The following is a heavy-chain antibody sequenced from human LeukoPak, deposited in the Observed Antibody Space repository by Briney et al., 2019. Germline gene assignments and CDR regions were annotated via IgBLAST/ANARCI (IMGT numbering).Heavy chain of an antibody. J-gene: IGHJ4*02. Sequence: GGSLRLSCAASGFTFSSYAMSWVRQAPGKGLGWVSAISGSGGSTYYADSVKGRFTISRDNSKNTLYLQMNSLRAEDTAVYYCAKDAKQWLVRYYFDYWGQGTLVTVSS. V-gene: IGHV3-23*01. CDR1: GFTFSSYA. CDR3: AKDAKQWLVRYYFDY. D-gene: IGHD6-19*01. CDR2: ISGSGGST.